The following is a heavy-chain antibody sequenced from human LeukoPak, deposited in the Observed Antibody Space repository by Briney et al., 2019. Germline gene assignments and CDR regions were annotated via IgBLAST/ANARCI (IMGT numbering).Heavy chain of an antibody. J-gene: IGHJ4*02. V-gene: IGHV4-59*08. Sequence: PSETLSLTCTVSGGSISSYYWSWIRQPPGKGLEWIGYIYYSGSTNYNPSLKSRATISVETSKNQFSLKLSSVTAADTAVYFCAREDYYNSGGYYLDYWGQGTLVTVSS. CDR3: AREDYYNSGGYYLDY. D-gene: IGHD3-22*01. CDR2: IYYSGST. CDR1: GGSISSYY.